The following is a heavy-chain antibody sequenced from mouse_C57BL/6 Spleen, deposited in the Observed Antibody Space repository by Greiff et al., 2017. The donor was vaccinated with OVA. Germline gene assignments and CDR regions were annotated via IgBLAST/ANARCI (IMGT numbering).Heavy chain of an antibody. J-gene: IGHJ4*01. CDR3: ARAYYYPGYYAMDY. CDR1: GFALTSYG. CDR2: IWSGGST. V-gene: IGHV2-2*01. D-gene: IGHD1-1*01. Sequence: QVQLKQSGPGLVQPSPSLSITCTVSGFALTSYGVHWVRQSPGKGLEWLGVIWSGGSTDYYAAFISRLSISKDNTKTQVFFKMNSLQADDTAIYYCARAYYYPGYYAMDYWGQGTSVTVSS.